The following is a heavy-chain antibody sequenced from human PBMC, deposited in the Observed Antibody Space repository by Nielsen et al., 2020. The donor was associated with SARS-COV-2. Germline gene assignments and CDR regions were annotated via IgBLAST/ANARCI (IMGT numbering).Heavy chain of an antibody. CDR1: GYSFTSYW. Sequence: GGSLRLSCKGSGYSFTSYWIGWVRQMPGKGLEWMGIIYPGDSDTRYSPSFQGQVTISADKSISTAYLQWSSLKASDTAMYYCATGSGDYVWPEWYYFDYWGQGTLVTVSS. D-gene: IGHD4-17*01. CDR3: ATGSGDYVWPEWYYFDY. V-gene: IGHV5-51*01. CDR2: IYPGDSDT. J-gene: IGHJ4*02.